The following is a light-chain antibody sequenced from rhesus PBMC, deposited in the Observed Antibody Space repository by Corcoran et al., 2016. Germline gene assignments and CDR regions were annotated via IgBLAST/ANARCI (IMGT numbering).Light chain of an antibody. Sequence: DVVMTQSPLSLPITPGQPASISCRSSQSLVHSNGKSYLSWYQQKPGQPPRLLIYQVSNRYSGVPDRFRGSGAGTDVALKISRVGAEDVGVYYCGQGAHLPFTFGPGTKLGIK. CDR2: QVS. V-gene: IGKV2-64*01. CDR1: QSLVHSNGKSY. CDR3: GQGAHLPFT. J-gene: IGKJ3*01.